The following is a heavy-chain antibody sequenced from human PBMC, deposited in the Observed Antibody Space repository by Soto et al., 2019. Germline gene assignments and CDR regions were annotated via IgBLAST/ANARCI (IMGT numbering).Heavy chain of an antibody. D-gene: IGHD3-10*01. CDR1: GFTFSSYG. CDR2: ISYDGSNK. CDR3: AKDRGWGDYYYGMDV. Sequence: QVQLVESGGGVVQPGRSLRLSCAASGFTFSSYGMHWVRQAPGKGLEWVAVISYDGSNKYYADSVKGRFTISRDNSKNTLYLKMNSLRAEDTAVYYCAKDRGWGDYYYGMDVWGQGTTVTVSS. V-gene: IGHV3-30*18. J-gene: IGHJ6*02.